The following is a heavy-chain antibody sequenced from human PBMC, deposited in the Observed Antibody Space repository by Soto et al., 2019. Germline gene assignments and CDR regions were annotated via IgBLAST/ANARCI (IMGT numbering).Heavy chain of an antibody. CDR2: IYHSGST. D-gene: IGHD4-17*01. Sequence: LSLTCAVSGGSISSGGYSWSWIRQPPGKGLEWIGYIYHSGSTYYNPSLKSRVTISVDRSKNQFSLKLSSVTAADTAVYYCARLLRLYYFDYWGQGTLVTVSS. J-gene: IGHJ4*02. CDR3: ARLLRLYYFDY. CDR1: GGSISSGGYS. V-gene: IGHV4-30-2*01.